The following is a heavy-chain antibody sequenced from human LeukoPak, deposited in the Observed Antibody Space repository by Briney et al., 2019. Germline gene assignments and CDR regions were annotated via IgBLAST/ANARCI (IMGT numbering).Heavy chain of an antibody. V-gene: IGHV3-53*01. CDR2: IYSGGST. CDR1: GFTVSSNY. CDR3: AREIIQLPGYDY. Sequence: PGGSLRLSCAASGFTVSSNYMSWVRQAPGKGLECVSVIYSGGSTYYADSVKGRFTISRDNSKNTLYLQMNSLRAEDTAVYYCAREIIQLPGYDYWGQGTLVTVSS. D-gene: IGHD5-18*01. J-gene: IGHJ4*02.